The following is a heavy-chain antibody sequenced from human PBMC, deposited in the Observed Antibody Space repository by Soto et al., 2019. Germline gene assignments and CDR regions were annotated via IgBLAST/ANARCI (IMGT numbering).Heavy chain of an antibody. Sequence: GGSLRLSCAASGFTFSSYWMSWVRQAPGKGLEWVANIKQDGSEKYYVDSVKGRFTISRDNAKNSLYLQMNSLRAEDTAVYYCARDLAARHNWFDPWGQGTLVTVSS. CDR1: GFTFSSYW. D-gene: IGHD6-6*01. CDR2: IKQDGSEK. CDR3: ARDLAARHNWFDP. V-gene: IGHV3-7*03. J-gene: IGHJ5*02.